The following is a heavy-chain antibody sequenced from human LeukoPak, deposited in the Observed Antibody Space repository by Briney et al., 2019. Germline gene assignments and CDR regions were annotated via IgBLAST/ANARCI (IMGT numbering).Heavy chain of an antibody. CDR2: INYDGTTT. V-gene: IGHV3-74*01. J-gene: IGHJ3*02. CDR3: ARRDVFDI. CDR1: GFTFSTYS. Sequence: GGSLRLSCAVSGFTFSTYSMNWVRQAPGKGLVWVSRINYDGTTTGYADSVKGRFTISRDNAKNTLYLQMNSLRAEDTAVYYCARRDVFDIWGQGTMVTVSS.